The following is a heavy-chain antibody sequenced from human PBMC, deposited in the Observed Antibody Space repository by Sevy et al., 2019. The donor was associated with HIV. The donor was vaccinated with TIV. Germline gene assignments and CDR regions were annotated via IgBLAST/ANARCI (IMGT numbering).Heavy chain of an antibody. CDR3: AGSNWYAAFDI. CDR2: INGDGSSI. Sequence: GGSLRLSCATSGFSISKNWMHWVRQAPGKGLVWVSRINGDGSSISYADPVNGRFTISRDNAKNTLYLQMNSLSVEDTAVYYCAGSNWYAAFDIWGPGTMVTVSS. D-gene: IGHD6-13*01. J-gene: IGHJ3*02. CDR1: GFSISKNW. V-gene: IGHV3-74*01.